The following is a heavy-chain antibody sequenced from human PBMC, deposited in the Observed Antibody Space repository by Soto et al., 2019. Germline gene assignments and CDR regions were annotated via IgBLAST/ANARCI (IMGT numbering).Heavy chain of an antibody. CDR3: AKDQINTSGWYGVGQ. Sequence: GSLRLSCAASGFTFGEYAMHWVRQTPEKGLQWVCLISWDGGSAFYADPVRGRFIISRDNSEDSLYLEMKNLRTEDTGLYYCAKDQINTSGWYGVGQWGQGTLVTVSS. V-gene: IGHV3-43*01. CDR1: GFTFGEYA. CDR2: ISWDGGSA. D-gene: IGHD6-19*01. J-gene: IGHJ4*02.